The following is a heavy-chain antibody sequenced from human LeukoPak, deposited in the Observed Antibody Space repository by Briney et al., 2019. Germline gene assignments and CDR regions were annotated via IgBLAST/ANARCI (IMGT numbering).Heavy chain of an antibody. V-gene: IGHV3-21*04. Sequence: GGSLRLSCAASGFTFSGYVMTWVRQAPGKGLECVSSITFSSSHIYYADSVKGRFTISRDNTKDSLYLQMNSLRAEDTAVYYCAKEGGDYVFDYWGQGTLVTVSS. CDR1: GFTFSGYV. D-gene: IGHD4-17*01. J-gene: IGHJ4*02. CDR2: ITFSSSHI. CDR3: AKEGGDYVFDY.